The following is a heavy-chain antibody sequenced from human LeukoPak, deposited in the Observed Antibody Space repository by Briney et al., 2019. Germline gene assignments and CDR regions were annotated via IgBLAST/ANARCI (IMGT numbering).Heavy chain of an antibody. V-gene: IGHV1-69*01. CDR2: IIPIFGTA. J-gene: IGHJ6*02. D-gene: IGHD2-2*01. Sequence: GSSVKVSRKASGGTFSSYAISWVRQAPGQGLEWMGGIIPIFGTANYAQKFQGRVTITADESTSTAYMELSSLRSEDTAVYYCARGSVVVVPFDYYYGMDVWGQGTTVTVSS. CDR1: GGTFSSYA. CDR3: ARGSVVVVPFDYYYGMDV.